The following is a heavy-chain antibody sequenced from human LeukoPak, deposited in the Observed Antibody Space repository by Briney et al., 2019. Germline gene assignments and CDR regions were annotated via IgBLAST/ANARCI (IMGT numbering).Heavy chain of an antibody. CDR1: GFTFNSFF. CDR3: VRDLGHSRHYFEY. CDR2: ISQDGSET. V-gene: IGHV3-7*01. D-gene: IGHD7-27*01. J-gene: IGHJ4*02. Sequence: GGSLRLSCAASGFTFNSFFLTWVRLTPGRELEWVACISQDGSETFYMDSVRGRFTISRDNTKNSLYLQMDSLRAEDTAVYFCVRDLGHSRHYFEYWGQGALVTVSS.